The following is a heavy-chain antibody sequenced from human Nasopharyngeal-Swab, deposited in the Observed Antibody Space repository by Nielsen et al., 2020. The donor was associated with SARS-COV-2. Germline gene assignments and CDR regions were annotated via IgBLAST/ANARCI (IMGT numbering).Heavy chain of an antibody. CDR1: GFMFSDYS. J-gene: IGHJ6*02. Sequence: GESLKISCEGFGFMFSDYSLNWVRQAPGKGLEWVSSISSVNTYIYYADSVRGRFSISRDNAMNSLFLQMNSLRAEDTAVYYCAKIGLPRKQWLALDYYYGMDVWGQGTTVTVSS. CDR2: ISSVNTYI. V-gene: IGHV3-21*04. CDR3: AKIGLPRKQWLALDYYYGMDV. D-gene: IGHD6-19*01.